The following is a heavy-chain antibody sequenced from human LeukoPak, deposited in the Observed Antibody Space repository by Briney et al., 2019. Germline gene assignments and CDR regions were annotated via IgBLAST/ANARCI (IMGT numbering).Heavy chain of an antibody. CDR2: ISGSGGST. V-gene: IGHV3-23*01. J-gene: IGHJ4*02. CDR1: GFTFSSYA. CDR3: AKVSWSGYPRNLDY. Sequence: GGSLRLSCAASGFTFSSYAMSWVRQAPGKGLEWVSAISGSGGSTYYADSVKGRYTISRDNSKNTLYLQMNSLRAEDTAVYYCAKVSWSGYPRNLDYWGQGTLVTVSS. D-gene: IGHD3-3*01.